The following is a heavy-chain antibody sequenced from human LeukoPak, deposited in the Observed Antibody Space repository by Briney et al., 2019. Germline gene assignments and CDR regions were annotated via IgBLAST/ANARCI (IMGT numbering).Heavy chain of an antibody. CDR1: GFTFSNYY. J-gene: IGHJ4*02. CDR2: ISSSGSTI. D-gene: IGHD4-17*01. CDR3: ATHYGVYEAYFDY. Sequence: GGSLRLSCVASGFTFSNYYMSWIRQAPGKGLEWVSYISSSGSTIYYADSVKGRFTISRDNAKNSLYLQMNSLRAEDTALYYCATHYGVYEAYFDYWGQGTLVTVSS. V-gene: IGHV3-11*01.